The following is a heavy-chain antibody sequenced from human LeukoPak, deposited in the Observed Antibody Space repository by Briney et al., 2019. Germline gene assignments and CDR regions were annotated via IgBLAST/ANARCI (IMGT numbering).Heavy chain of an antibody. J-gene: IGHJ4*02. CDR1: GFTFSSYG. CDR3: AKRRVAVAGV. Sequence: GGSLRLSCAASGFTFSSYGMHWVRQAPGKGLEWVAFIRYDGSNKYYADSVKGRFTISRDNSKNTLYLQMNSLRAEDTAVYYWAKRRVAVAGVWGQGTVATVSS. V-gene: IGHV3-30*02. CDR2: IRYDGSNK. D-gene: IGHD6-19*01.